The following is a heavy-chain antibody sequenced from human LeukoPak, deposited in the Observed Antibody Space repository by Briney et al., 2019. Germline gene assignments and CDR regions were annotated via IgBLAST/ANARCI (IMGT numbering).Heavy chain of an antibody. CDR1: GFTFSSYS. V-gene: IGHV3-21*01. D-gene: IGHD6-13*01. J-gene: IGHJ6*03. CDR2: ISSSSSYI. Sequence: GGSLRLSCAASGFTFSSYSMNWVHQAPGKGLEWVSSISSSSSYIYYADSVKGRFTISRDNAKNSLYLQMNSLRAEDTAVYYCASARAGIAANYMDVWGKGTTVTVSS. CDR3: ASARAGIAANYMDV.